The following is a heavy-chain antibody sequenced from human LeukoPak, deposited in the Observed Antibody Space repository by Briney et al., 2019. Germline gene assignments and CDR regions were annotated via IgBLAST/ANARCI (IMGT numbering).Heavy chain of an antibody. CDR3: ARSGLYSSSWYRYAFDI. CDR2: INHSGST. CDR1: GGSFSGYY. Sequence: PSETLSLTCAVYGGSFSGYYWGWIRQPPGKGLEWIGEINHSGSTNYNPSLKSRVTISVDTSKNQFSLKLSSVTAADTAVYYCARSGLYSSSWYRYAFDIWGQGTMVTVSS. V-gene: IGHV4-34*01. D-gene: IGHD6-13*01. J-gene: IGHJ3*02.